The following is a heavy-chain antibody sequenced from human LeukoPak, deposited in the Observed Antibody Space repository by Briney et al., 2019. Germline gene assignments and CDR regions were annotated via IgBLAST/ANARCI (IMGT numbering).Heavy chain of an antibody. CDR3: ASDTFNWRGDAFDV. CDR1: VFPFRRYW. CDR2: INQDGDDK. J-gene: IGHJ3*01. Sequence: GGPLRLPCGAWVFPFRRYWVLGVRRSPGKALEGVANINQDGDDKYYVDSVKGRFTISRDNAKNSLYLQMSSLRGEDTAVYYCASDTFNWRGDAFDVRGQGTMVTVSS. D-gene: IGHD1-20*01. V-gene: IGHV3-7*01.